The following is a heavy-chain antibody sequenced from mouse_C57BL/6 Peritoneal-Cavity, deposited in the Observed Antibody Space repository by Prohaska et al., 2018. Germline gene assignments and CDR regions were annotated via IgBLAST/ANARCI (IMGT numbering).Heavy chain of an antibody. D-gene: IGHD1-1*01. CDR3: ARDYGSSYGYFDV. CDR2: INPNYGTN. CDR1: GYSFTDYN. V-gene: IGHV1-39*01. Sequence: EFQLQQSGPELVKPGASVKISCKASGYSFTDYNMNRVKQSNGKSLEWIGVINPNYGTNSYNQKLKGKATLTVDLSSSTAYMQLNSLTSEDSAVYYCARDYGSSYGYFDVWGTGTTVTVSS. J-gene: IGHJ1*03.